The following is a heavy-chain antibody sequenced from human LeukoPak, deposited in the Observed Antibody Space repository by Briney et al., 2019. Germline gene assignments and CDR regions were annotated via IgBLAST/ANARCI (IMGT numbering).Heavy chain of an antibody. Sequence: ASVKVSCKASGGTFSSYAISWVRQAPGQGLEWMGIINPSGGSTSYAQKFQGRVTMTRDTSTGTVYMELSSLRSEDTAVYYCARDQYSSSWHDAFDIWGQGTMVTVSS. V-gene: IGHV1-46*01. CDR3: ARDQYSSSWHDAFDI. J-gene: IGHJ3*02. CDR2: INPSGGST. CDR1: GGTFSSYA. D-gene: IGHD6-13*01.